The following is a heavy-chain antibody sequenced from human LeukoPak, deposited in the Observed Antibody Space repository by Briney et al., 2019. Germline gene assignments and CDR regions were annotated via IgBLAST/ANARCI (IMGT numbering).Heavy chain of an antibody. J-gene: IGHJ2*01. CDR3: ARVRFDCSGGDCYLLRLMGHPYWYFDL. CDR2: IYHIGST. D-gene: IGHD2-15*01. CDR1: GGSISSGGYY. V-gene: IGHV4-31*03. Sequence: SQTLSLTCTVSGGSISSGGYYWSWIRQHPGKGLEWIGYIYHIGSTYYNPSLKSRLTISVDTSKNQFSLKLSSVTAADTAVYYWARVRFDCSGGDCYLLRLMGHPYWYFDLWGRGTLVTVSS.